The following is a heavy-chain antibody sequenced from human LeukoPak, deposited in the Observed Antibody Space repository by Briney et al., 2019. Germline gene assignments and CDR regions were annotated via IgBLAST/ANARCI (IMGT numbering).Heavy chain of an antibody. CDR1: GFTFSSYA. CDR3: ARGGTPFDY. J-gene: IGHJ4*02. Sequence: GGSLRLSCAASGFTFSSYAMHWVRQAPGKGLEWVAVISYDGSNKYYADSVKGRFTISRDNSKNTPYLQMNSLRAEDTAVYYCARGGTPFDYWGQGTLVTVSS. D-gene: IGHD3-16*01. CDR2: ISYDGSNK. V-gene: IGHV3-30*04.